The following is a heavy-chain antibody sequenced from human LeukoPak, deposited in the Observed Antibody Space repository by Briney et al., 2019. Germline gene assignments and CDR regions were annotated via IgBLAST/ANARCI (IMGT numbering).Heavy chain of an antibody. J-gene: IGHJ4*02. V-gene: IGHV4-34*01. CDR3: ARDPLGTGIDY. D-gene: IGHD3-10*01. Sequence: SETLSLTCAVYGGSFSGYYWSWIRQPPGKGLEWIGEINHSGSTNYNPSLKSRVTTSVDTSKNQFSLKLSSVTAADTAVYYCARDPLGTGIDYWGQGTLVTVSS. CDR2: INHSGST. CDR1: GGSFSGYY.